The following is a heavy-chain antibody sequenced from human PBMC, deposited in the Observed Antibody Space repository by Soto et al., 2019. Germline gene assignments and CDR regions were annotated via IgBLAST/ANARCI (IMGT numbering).Heavy chain of an antibody. Sequence: GGSLRLSCAASGFTFSSYSMNWVRQAPGKGLEWVSSISSSSSYIYYADSVKGRFIISRDNAKNSLYLQMNSLRAEDTAVYYCARAPKEGWFDPWGQGTLVTVSS. J-gene: IGHJ5*02. V-gene: IGHV3-21*01. CDR1: GFTFSSYS. CDR2: ISSSSSYI. CDR3: ARAPKEGWFDP.